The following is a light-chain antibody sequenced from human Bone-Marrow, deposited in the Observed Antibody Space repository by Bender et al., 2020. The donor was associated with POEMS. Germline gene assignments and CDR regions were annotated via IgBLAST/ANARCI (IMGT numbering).Light chain of an antibody. J-gene: IGLJ3*02. CDR3: VAWDASLNGWV. V-gene: IGLV2-14*02. CDR2: GVS. Sequence: QSALTQPASVSGSPGQSITISCTGTSSDVGSYNLVSWYQQHPGNAPKLMIWGVSHRPSGVPDRFSGSKSGTSASLAITGLQSDDEAIYFCVAWDASLNGWVFGGGTKLTVL. CDR1: SSDVGSYNL.